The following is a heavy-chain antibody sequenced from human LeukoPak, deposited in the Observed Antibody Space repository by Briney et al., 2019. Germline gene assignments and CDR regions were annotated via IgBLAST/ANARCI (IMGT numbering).Heavy chain of an antibody. Sequence: PGGSLRLSCAASGFTFNNYRLNWVRQAPGKGLEWVSSISSSTSYIYYSDSVKGRFTISRDNAKNSLYLQMDSLRVADTAVYYCARDFCSGSNCYSYYYYNMDVWGQGTTVTVSS. D-gene: IGHD2-15*01. CDR1: GFTFNNYR. CDR3: ARDFCSGSNCYSYYYYNMDV. J-gene: IGHJ6*02. CDR2: ISSSTSYI. V-gene: IGHV3-21*01.